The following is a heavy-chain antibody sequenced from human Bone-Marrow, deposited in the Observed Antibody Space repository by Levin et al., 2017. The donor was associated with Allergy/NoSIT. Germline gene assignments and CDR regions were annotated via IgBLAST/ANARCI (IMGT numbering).Heavy chain of an antibody. Sequence: PGGSLRLSCAASGFTFSSYAMSWVRQAPGKGLEWVSAISGSGGSTYYADSVKGRFTISRDNSKNTLYLQMNSLRAEDTAVYYCAKDSQSIVVVPAATHFDYWGQGTLVTVSS. CDR1: GFTFSSYA. V-gene: IGHV3-23*01. CDR3: AKDSQSIVVVPAATHFDY. J-gene: IGHJ4*02. CDR2: ISGSGGST. D-gene: IGHD2-2*01.